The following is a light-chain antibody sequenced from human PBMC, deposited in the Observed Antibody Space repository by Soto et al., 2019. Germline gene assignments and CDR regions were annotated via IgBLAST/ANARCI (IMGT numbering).Light chain of an antibody. J-gene: IGLJ1*01. CDR3: CSYAGTSTSLYV. V-gene: IGLV2-23*02. CDR1: SSDVGRYDL. Sequence: QSVLTQPASVSGSPGQSITVSCTGTSSDVGRYDLVSWYQQYPGKAPKLMIYEVSKRPSGVSNRFSGSKSGNTASLTVSGLQAEDAADYYCCSYAGTSTSLYVFGTGTKLTVL. CDR2: EVS.